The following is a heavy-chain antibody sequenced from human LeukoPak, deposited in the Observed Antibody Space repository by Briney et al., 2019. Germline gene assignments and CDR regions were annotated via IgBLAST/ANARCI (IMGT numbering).Heavy chain of an antibody. J-gene: IGHJ4*02. CDR1: GGSFSGYY. CDR3: ARVPLDYYDSSGYPDY. CDR2: INHSGST. D-gene: IGHD3-22*01. V-gene: IGHV4-34*01. Sequence: SETPSLTCAVYGGSFSGYYWSWIRQPPGKGLEWIGEINHSGSTNYNPSLKSRVTISVDTSKNQFSLKLSPVTAADTAVYYCARVPLDYYDSSGYPDYWGQGTLVTVSS.